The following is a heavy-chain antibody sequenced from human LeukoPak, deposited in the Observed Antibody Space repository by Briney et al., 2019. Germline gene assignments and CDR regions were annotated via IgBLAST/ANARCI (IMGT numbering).Heavy chain of an antibody. CDR3: AKGGKWDVTPFDY. D-gene: IGHD1-26*01. Sequence: GGSLRLSCSASGFTFTSYSMIWVRQAPGKGLEGVSTTSGGGGSTYYADSVKGRFTISRDNSKNTLYLQVNSLRAEDTAVYYCAKGGKWDVTPFDYWGQGTLVTVSS. CDR1: GFTFTSYS. J-gene: IGHJ4*02. V-gene: IGHV3-23*01. CDR2: TSGGGGST.